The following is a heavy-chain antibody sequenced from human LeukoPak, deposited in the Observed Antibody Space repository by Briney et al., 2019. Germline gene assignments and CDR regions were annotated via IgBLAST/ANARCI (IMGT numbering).Heavy chain of an antibody. J-gene: IGHJ4*02. D-gene: IGHD6-13*01. CDR2: ISSYNGNT. Sequence: ASVKVSCKASGYTFTSYGISWVRQAPGQGLEWMGWISSYNGNTNYAQKLQGRVTMTTDTSTSTAYMELRSLRSDDTAVYYCARVSSSWYANDYWGQGTLVTVSS. V-gene: IGHV1-18*01. CDR1: GYTFTSYG. CDR3: ARVSSSWYANDY.